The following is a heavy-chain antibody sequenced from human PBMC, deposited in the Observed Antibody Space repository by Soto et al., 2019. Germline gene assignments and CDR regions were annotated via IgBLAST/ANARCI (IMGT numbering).Heavy chain of an antibody. D-gene: IGHD3-22*01. Sequence: ASVKVSCKASGGTFSSYAISWVRQAPGQGLEWMGGIIPIFGTANYAQKFQGRVTITADKSTSTAYMELSSLRSEDTAVYYCAKYTYYYDSSGYYYFDYWGQGTLVTVSS. CDR1: GGTFSSYA. V-gene: IGHV1-69*06. CDR3: AKYTYYYDSSGYYYFDY. CDR2: IIPIFGTA. J-gene: IGHJ4*02.